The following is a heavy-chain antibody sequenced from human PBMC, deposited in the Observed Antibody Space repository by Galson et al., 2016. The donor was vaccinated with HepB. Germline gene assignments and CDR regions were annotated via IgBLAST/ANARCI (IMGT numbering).Heavy chain of an antibody. CDR3: ARGKYYYGLLDY. J-gene: IGHJ4*02. CDR2: IYYSGST. CDR1: GGSISTDY. D-gene: IGHD3-10*01. V-gene: IGHV4-59*01. Sequence: SETLSLTCNVSGGSISTDYWSWIRQPPGKGLEWIGYIYYSGSTNYNPSHKSRVTISRDTSKNQSSLKRTSVTAADTAVYYCARGKYYYGLLDYWGQGTLVTVSS.